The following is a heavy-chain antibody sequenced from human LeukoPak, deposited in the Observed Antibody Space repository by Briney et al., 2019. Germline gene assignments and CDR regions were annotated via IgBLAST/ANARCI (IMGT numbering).Heavy chain of an antibody. CDR2: IRSKAYGGTT. CDR1: GFTFGDYA. V-gene: IGHV3-49*03. Sequence: GGSLRLSCTASGFTFGDYAMSWFRQAPGKGPEWVGFIRSKAYGGTTEYAASVKGRFTISRDDSKSIAYLQMNSLKTEDTAVYYCTRVGITMIVVLVDYWGQGTLVTVSS. CDR3: TRVGITMIVVLVDY. D-gene: IGHD3-22*01. J-gene: IGHJ4*02.